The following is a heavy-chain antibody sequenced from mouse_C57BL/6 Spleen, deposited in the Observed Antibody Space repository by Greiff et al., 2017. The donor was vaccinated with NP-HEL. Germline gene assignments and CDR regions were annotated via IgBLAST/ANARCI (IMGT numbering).Heavy chain of an antibody. D-gene: IGHD2-1*01. Sequence: QVQLKESGAELARPGASVKLSCKASGYTFTSYGISWVKQRTGQGLEWIGEIYPRSGNTYYNEKFKGKATLTADKSSSTAYMELRSLTSEDSAVYFCARYGNYPAWFAYWGQGTLVTVSA. CDR1: GYTFTSYG. J-gene: IGHJ3*01. V-gene: IGHV1-81*01. CDR2: IYPRSGNT. CDR3: ARYGNYPAWFAY.